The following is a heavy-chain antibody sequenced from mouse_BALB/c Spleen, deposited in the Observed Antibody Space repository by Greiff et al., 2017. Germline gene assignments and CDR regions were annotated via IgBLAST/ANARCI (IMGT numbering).Heavy chain of an antibody. CDR3: AGDSSGYSAWFAY. CDR1: GFNIKDTY. Sequence: VQLQQSGAELVKPGASVKLSCTASGFNIKDTYMHWVKQRPEQGLEWIGRIDPANGNTKYDPKFQGKATITADTSSNTAYLQLSSLTSEDTAVYYCAGDSSGYSAWFAYWGQGTLVTVSA. D-gene: IGHD3-2*01. V-gene: IGHV14-3*02. J-gene: IGHJ3*01. CDR2: IDPANGNT.